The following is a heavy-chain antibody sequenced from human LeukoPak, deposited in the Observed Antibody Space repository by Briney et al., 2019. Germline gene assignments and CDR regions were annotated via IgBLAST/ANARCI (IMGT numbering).Heavy chain of an antibody. CDR2: INYSGST. D-gene: IGHD6-13*01. CDR3: VRGLRTAAGTVGDY. CDR1: GGSFSGYY. Sequence: SETLSLTCAVYGGSFSGYYWSWTRQPPGKGLEWIGEINYSGSTNYNPSLKSRVTISVDTSKNQFSLKLSSVTAAETAVYYCVRGLRTAAGTVGDYWGQGTLVTVSS. J-gene: IGHJ4*02. V-gene: IGHV4-34*01.